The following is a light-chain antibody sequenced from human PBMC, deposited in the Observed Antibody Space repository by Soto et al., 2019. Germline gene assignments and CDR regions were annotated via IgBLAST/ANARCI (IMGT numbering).Light chain of an antibody. CDR1: SSNIGSNY. CDR2: SNN. J-gene: IGLJ1*01. CDR3: AAWDDSLSGHYV. Sequence: QSVLTQPPSASGTPGQRVTISCSGRSSNIGSNYVYWYQQLPGTAPKLLIYSNNQRPSGVPDRFSGSKSGTSASLAISGLRSEDEADYYCAAWDDSLSGHYVFGPGTKLTLL. V-gene: IGLV1-47*02.